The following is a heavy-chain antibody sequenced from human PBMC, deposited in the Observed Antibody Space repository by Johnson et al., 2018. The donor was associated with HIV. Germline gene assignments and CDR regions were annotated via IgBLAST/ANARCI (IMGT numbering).Heavy chain of an antibody. D-gene: IGHD3-10*01. Sequence: VLLLESGGGVVQPGGSLRLSCAASGFTFSSYGMHWVRQAPGKGLEWVAFIRYDGSNKYYADSVKGRFTISRDNSKNTLYLQMNSLRAEDTAVYYCAKDLFYGSGSWGAFDIWGQGTMVTVSS. CDR3: AKDLFYGSGSWGAFDI. V-gene: IGHV3-30*02. CDR2: IRYDGSNK. J-gene: IGHJ3*02. CDR1: GFTFSSYG.